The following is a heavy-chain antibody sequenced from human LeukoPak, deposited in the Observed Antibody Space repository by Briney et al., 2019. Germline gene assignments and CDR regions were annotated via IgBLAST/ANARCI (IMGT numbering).Heavy chain of an antibody. CDR3: ARVSSQAMIRY. Sequence: SETLSLTCTVSGGSISGYYWSWIRQPPGKGLEWIGEINHSGSTNYNPSLKSRVTISVDTSKNQFSLKLSSVTAADTAVYYCARVSSQAMIRYWGQGTLVTVSS. D-gene: IGHD3-22*01. CDR1: GGSISGYY. V-gene: IGHV4-34*01. CDR2: INHSGST. J-gene: IGHJ4*02.